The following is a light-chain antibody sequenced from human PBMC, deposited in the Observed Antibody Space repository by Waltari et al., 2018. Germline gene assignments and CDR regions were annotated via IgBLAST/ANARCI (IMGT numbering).Light chain of an antibody. Sequence: DIQMTQSPSTLSASVGDRVTITCRASQSIGNYLAWYQQKPGKAPKLLIFMASTLQREVPSRFSGSGSGTEFALNISGLQADDFATCFCQHFNSYPFIFGRGTKLESK. CDR1: QSIGNY. CDR3: QHFNSYPFI. CDR2: MAS. V-gene: IGKV1-5*03. J-gene: IGKJ2*01.